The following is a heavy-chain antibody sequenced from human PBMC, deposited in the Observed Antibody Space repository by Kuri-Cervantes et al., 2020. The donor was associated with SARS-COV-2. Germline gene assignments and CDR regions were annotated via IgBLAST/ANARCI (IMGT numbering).Heavy chain of an antibody. CDR1: GYTFTGHY. V-gene: IGHV1-2*02. Sequence: ASVKVSCKASGYTFTGHYMHWMRQAPGQGLEWMGWINPKNGDTNYPQKFQGRVSMTRDTSISTAYMELSRLRSDDTAVYYCASGRGPYYTDANFDPWGQGTLVTVSS. D-gene: IGHD3-3*01. CDR3: ASGRGPYYTDANFDP. CDR2: INPKNGDT. J-gene: IGHJ5*02.